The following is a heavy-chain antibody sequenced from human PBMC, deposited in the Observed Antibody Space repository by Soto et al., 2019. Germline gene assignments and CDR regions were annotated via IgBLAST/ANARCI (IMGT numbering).Heavy chain of an antibody. J-gene: IGHJ3*02. CDR3: ARMGQLARYGAFDI. D-gene: IGHD6-13*01. CDR1: GFTFSSYS. V-gene: IGHV3-21*01. Sequence: GGSLRLSCAASGFTFSSYSMNWVRQAPGKGLEWVSSISSSSSYIYYADSVKGRFTISRDNAKNSLYLQMNSLRAEDTAVYYCARMGQLARYGAFDIWGQGAMVTVSS. CDR2: ISSSSSYI.